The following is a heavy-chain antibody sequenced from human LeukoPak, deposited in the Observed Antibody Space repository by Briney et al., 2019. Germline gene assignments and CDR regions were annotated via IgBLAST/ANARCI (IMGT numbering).Heavy chain of an antibody. D-gene: IGHD2-2*01. V-gene: IGHV4-38-2*01. Sequence: SETLSLTCAVSGYSISSGYYWGWIRQPPGKGLEWIGSIYHSGSTYYNPSLKSRVTISVDTSKNQFSLKLSSVTAADTAVYYYARAKALIVVVPAAYYFDYWGQGTLVTVSS. CDR3: ARAKALIVVVPAAYYFDY. CDR1: GYSISSGYY. J-gene: IGHJ4*02. CDR2: IYHSGST.